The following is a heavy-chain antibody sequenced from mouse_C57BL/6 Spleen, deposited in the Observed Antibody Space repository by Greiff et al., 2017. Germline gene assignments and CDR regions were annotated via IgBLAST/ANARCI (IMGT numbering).Heavy chain of an antibody. CDR2: ISSGSSTI. Sequence: EVKVVESGGGLVKPGGSLKLSCAASGFTFSDYGMHWVRQAPEKGLEWVAYISSGSSTIYYADTVKGRFTISRDNAKNTLFLQMTSLRSEDTAMYYWARDGYDWDFDVWGTGTTVTVSS. CDR3: ARDGYDWDFDV. J-gene: IGHJ1*03. V-gene: IGHV5-17*01. CDR1: GFTFSDYG. D-gene: IGHD2-2*01.